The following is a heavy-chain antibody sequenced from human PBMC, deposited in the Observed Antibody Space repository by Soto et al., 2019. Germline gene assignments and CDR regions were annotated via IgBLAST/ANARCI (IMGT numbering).Heavy chain of an antibody. V-gene: IGHV3-13*01. CDR1: GFTFSRYD. CDR3: VRGLLFSAYGAYFVT. CDR2: IGTIGDT. D-gene: IGHD5-12*01. Sequence: EVQLVESGGGLVQPGGSLRLSCAASGFTFSRYDMHWVRQAPGEGLEWVSYIGTIGDTQYTDSVRGRFTFFIHYAKDSLHLPMDSLTVGDTAVYYCVRGLLFSAYGAYFVTWGQGALVTVSS. J-gene: IGHJ4*02.